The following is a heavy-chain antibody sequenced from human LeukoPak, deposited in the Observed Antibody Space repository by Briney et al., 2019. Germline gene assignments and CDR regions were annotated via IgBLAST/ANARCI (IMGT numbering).Heavy chain of an antibody. CDR1: GGSISSGGYY. CDR2: IYYSGST. D-gene: IGHD6-13*01. CDR3: ARAEQQLVYSLDY. Sequence: SETLSLTRTVSGGSISSGGYYWSWIRQHLGKGLEWIGYIYYSGSTYYNPSLKSRVTISVDTSKNQFSLKLSSVTAADTAVYYCARAEQQLVYSLDYWGQGTLVTVSS. J-gene: IGHJ4*02. V-gene: IGHV4-31*03.